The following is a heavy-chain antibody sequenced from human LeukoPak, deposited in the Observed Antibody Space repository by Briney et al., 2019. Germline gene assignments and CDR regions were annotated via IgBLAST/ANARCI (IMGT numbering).Heavy chain of an antibody. CDR2: IDFETDTT. J-gene: IGHJ4*02. V-gene: IGHV3-74*01. D-gene: IGHD2-15*01. CDR1: GFTFSSYW. Sequence: PGGSLRLSCVASGFTFSSYWMHWVRQAPGKGLEWVSRIDFETDTTTYAGSVKGRFTISRDNTKNTLYLQMDNLRDEDAAVYYCVRAGSGFDYWGQGTLVTVTS. CDR3: VRAGSGFDY.